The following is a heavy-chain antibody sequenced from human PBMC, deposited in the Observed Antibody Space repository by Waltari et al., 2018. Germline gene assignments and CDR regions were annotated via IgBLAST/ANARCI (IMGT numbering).Heavy chain of an antibody. CDR1: GFRFSNYW. CDR2: ISNEESSI. J-gene: IGHJ6*02. V-gene: IGHV3-74*03. D-gene: IGHD3-10*01. Sequence: EEQLLESGGGLVQPGDSLRLSCAASGFRFSNYWMNWVRQAPGKGLGWVARISNEESSITYADSVKGRFTISRDNAKNTLDLQRKRLRAEDTALYYCVRLAQRTYRSPVPGRHYYYGMDVWGQGTTVTVSS. CDR3: VRLAQRTYRSPVPGRHYYYGMDV.